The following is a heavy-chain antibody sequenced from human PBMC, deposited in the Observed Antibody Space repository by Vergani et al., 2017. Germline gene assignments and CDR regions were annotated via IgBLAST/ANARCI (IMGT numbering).Heavy chain of an antibody. J-gene: IGHJ4*02. Sequence: QVQLQESGPGLVKPSETLSLTCAVSDYSISSGYYWGWVRQPPGKGLDWIGSVYHSGSTSYNPSLKSRVTISIDTSKNTFSLKLTSVTAADTAVYYCASLLTGGIDYWGQGILVTVFS. V-gene: IGHV4-38-2*01. CDR2: VYHSGST. D-gene: IGHD3-16*01. CDR1: DYSISSGYY. CDR3: ASLLTGGIDY.